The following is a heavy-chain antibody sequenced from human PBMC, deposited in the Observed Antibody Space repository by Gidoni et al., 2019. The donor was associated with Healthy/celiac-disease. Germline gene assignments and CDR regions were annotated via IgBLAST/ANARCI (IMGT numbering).Heavy chain of an antibody. CDR3: ARGWLPVGAFDI. Sequence: QVQLQQWGAGLLKPSETLSLTCAVYGGSFSGYYWSWIRQPPGKGLEWIGEINHSGSTNYNPSLKSRVTISVDTSKNQFSLKLSSVTAADTAVYYCARGWLPVGAFDIWGQGTMVTVSS. CDR1: GGSFSGYY. CDR2: INHSGST. V-gene: IGHV4-34*01. D-gene: IGHD5-12*01. J-gene: IGHJ3*02.